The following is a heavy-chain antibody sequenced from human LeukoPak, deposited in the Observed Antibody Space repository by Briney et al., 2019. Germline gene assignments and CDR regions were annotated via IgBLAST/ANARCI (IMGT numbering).Heavy chain of an antibody. V-gene: IGHV1-69*06. CDR2: IIPIFGTA. Sequence: SVKVSCKASGGTFSSYAISWVRQAPGQGLEWMGRIIPIFGTANYAQKFQGRVTITADKSTSTAYMELSSLRSEDTDVYYCAREENDSSSNYWGQGTLVTVSS. J-gene: IGHJ4*02. D-gene: IGHD6-6*01. CDR1: GGTFSSYA. CDR3: AREENDSSSNY.